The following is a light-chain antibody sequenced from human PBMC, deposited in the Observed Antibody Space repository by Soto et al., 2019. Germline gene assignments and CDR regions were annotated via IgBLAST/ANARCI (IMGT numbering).Light chain of an antibody. CDR2: HVS. CDR3: CTDAGTYKV. CDR1: SSDIGAYNY. J-gene: IGLJ1*01. V-gene: IGLV2-11*01. Sequence: QSALTQPRSVSGSPGQSVTISCTGTSSDIGAYNYVSWYQQHPGKAPKLMIYHVSKRPSGVPDRFSGSKSGNAASLTISGLQAEDEADYYCCTDAGTYKVFGNGTKLTV.